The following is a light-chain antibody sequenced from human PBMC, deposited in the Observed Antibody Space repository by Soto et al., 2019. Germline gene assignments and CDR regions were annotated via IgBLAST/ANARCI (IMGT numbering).Light chain of an antibody. CDR1: SNDFGANDY. J-gene: IGLJ2*01. Sequence: QSALTQPASVSGYPGQSITISCSGTSNDFGANDYVFWYQQYSDKAPKLMIYEVSNRPSGVSNRFSGSKSGNTAYLTISGLQDDDEADYYCSSFTSDITRFGGGTKLTVL. CDR3: SSFTSDITR. V-gene: IGLV2-14*01. CDR2: EVS.